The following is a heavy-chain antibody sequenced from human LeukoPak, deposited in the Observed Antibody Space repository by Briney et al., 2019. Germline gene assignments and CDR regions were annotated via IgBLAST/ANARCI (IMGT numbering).Heavy chain of an antibody. Sequence: GGSLRLSCAASGFTFSSYWMHWVRQAPGKGLVWVSRINSDGSSTRYADSVKGRFTISRDNAKNTLYLQMNSLRAEDTAVYYCARGDIVGATGRRTQDYWGQGTLVTVSS. J-gene: IGHJ4*02. V-gene: IGHV3-74*01. CDR1: GFTFSSYW. CDR2: INSDGSST. D-gene: IGHD1-26*01. CDR3: ARGDIVGATGRRTQDY.